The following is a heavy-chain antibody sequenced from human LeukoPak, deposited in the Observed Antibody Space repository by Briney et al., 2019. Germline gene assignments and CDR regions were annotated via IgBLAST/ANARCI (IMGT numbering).Heavy chain of an antibody. CDR1: GFTFSSYG. Sequence: GGSLRLSCAASGFTFSSYGMHWVRQAPGKGLEWVAVISYDGSNKYYADSVKGRFTISRDNSKNTLYLQMNSLRAEDTAVYYCARGTYYDFWSGYYRPYYYYGMDVWGQGTTVTVSS. D-gene: IGHD3-3*01. CDR2: ISYDGSNK. CDR3: ARGTYYDFWSGYYRPYYYYGMDV. V-gene: IGHV3-30*03. J-gene: IGHJ6*02.